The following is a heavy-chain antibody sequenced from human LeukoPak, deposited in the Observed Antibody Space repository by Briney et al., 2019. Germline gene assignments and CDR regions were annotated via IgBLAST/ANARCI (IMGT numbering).Heavy chain of an antibody. CDR2: INYSGTI. Sequence: PSETLSLTCSVSGDSMSVGDYYWSWVRQPPGKGLEWIGYINYSGTIYYSPSLKSRLTITLAKSENNFSLKLSSVTAADTAVYYCARTVSGWYSDCWGQGTLVTVSS. V-gene: IGHV4-30-4*01. J-gene: IGHJ4*02. CDR1: GDSMSVGDYY. D-gene: IGHD6-19*01. CDR3: ARTVSGWYSDC.